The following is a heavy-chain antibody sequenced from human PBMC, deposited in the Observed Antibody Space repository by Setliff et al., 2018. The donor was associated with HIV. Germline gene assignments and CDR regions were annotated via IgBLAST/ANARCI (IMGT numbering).Heavy chain of an antibody. CDR3: ARVPFGSGSYYFDF. CDR1: GASVNSDDYY. J-gene: IGHJ4*02. V-gene: IGHV4-30-4*01. CDR2: IYYSGDT. D-gene: IGHD3-10*01. Sequence: LSLTCTVSGASVNSDDYYWSWIRQTPGKGLEWIGYIYYSGDTYYNATLQSRATILLDTSKNQFFLTLTSVTAADTAVYFCARVPFGSGSYYFDFWGQGTLVTAPQ.